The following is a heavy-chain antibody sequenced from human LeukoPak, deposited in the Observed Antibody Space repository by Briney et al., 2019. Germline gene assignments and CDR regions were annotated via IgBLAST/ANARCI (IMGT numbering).Heavy chain of an antibody. CDR3: AKDAVAAAEDSDAFDI. D-gene: IGHD6-13*01. CDR2: IRYDGSNK. Sequence: GGSLRLSCAASGFTFSSYGMHWVRQAPGKGLEWVAFIRYDGSNKYYADSVKGRFTISRDNSKNTLYLQMNSLRAEDTAVYYCAKDAVAAAEDSDAFDIWGQGTMVTVSS. CDR1: GFTFSSYG. J-gene: IGHJ3*02. V-gene: IGHV3-30*02.